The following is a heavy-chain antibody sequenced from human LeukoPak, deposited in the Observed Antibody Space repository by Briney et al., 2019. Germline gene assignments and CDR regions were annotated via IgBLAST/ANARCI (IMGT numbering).Heavy chain of an antibody. CDR2: ISYDGSNK. D-gene: IGHD3-22*01. CDR3: AKEGDDSSGYYGDY. V-gene: IGHV3-30*18. J-gene: IGHJ4*02. Sequence: GGSLRLSCEASGFTVSGNYMNWIRQAPGKGLEWVAVISYDGSNKYYADSVKGRFTISRDNSKNTLYLQMNSLRAEDTAVYYCAKEGDDSSGYYGDYWGQGTLVTVSS. CDR1: GFTVSGNY.